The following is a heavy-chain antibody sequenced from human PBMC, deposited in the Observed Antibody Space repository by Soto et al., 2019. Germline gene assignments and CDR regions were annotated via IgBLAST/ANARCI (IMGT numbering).Heavy chain of an antibody. V-gene: IGHV1-46*04. CDR2: IDPRTGTSGTS. Sequence: QVQLVQSGAEVKGPGTSVTVSCQTSGYTFAHYYIHWVRQAPGQGLEYMGIIDPRTGTSGTSTSPQSVQGRLSITSDASTSTVYMELSNLRSDDTATYYCARLSRITFIVDWGQGTLVTVSS. J-gene: IGHJ4*02. CDR3: ARLSRITFIVD. D-gene: IGHD3-16*02. CDR1: GYTFAHYY.